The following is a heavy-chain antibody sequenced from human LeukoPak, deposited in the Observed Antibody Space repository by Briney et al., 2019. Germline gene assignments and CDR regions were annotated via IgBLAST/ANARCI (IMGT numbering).Heavy chain of an antibody. D-gene: IGHD4-17*01. CDR3: ARRCGDPKVIDY. CDR2: IYPGDSDT. J-gene: IGHJ4*02. V-gene: IGHV5-51*01. Sequence: GESLQISCQGSGSSFTSYWIGWVRQLPGKGLEWMGIIYPGDSDTRYSPSFQGQVTISADKSISTAYLQWSSLKASDTAMYYCARRCGDPKVIDYWGQGTLVTVSS. CDR1: GSSFTSYW.